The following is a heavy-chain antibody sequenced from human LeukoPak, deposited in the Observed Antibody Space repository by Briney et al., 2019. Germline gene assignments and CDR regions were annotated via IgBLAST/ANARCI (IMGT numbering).Heavy chain of an antibody. CDR3: TTDPDGDHILGLGY. CDR1: GFTVSSNY. V-gene: IGHV3-15*01. CDR2: IKSKTDGGTT. D-gene: IGHD4-17*01. J-gene: IGHJ4*02. Sequence: GGSLRLSCAASGFTVSSNYMSWVRQGPGKGLEWVGRIKSKTDGGTTDYAAPVKGRFTISRDDSKNTLYLQMNSLKTEDTAVYYCTTDPDGDHILGLGYWGQGTLVTVSS.